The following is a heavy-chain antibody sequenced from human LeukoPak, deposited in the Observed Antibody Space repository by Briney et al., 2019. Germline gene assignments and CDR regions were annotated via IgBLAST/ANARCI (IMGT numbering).Heavy chain of an antibody. CDR2: MSYDGGNE. CDR3: ARDSPLYTWRDFDAFDI. Sequence: GGSLRLSCAGSGFTFSIYSVHWVRQSPGKGLEWVGVMSYDGGNEYYADSVKGRFTISRDTSKNTLYLQMNNLRPEDTAVYYCARDSPLYTWRDFDAFDIWGQGTMVTVSS. V-gene: IGHV3-30*04. CDR1: GFTFSIYS. D-gene: IGHD3-16*02. J-gene: IGHJ3*02.